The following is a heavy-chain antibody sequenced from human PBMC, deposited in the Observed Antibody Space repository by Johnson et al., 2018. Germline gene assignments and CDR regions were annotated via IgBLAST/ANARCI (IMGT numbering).Heavy chain of an antibody. V-gene: IGHV3-48*01. CDR3: AGDRGYAFDI. J-gene: IGHJ3*02. D-gene: IGHD3-10*01. Sequence: QLVESGGGLVQPGGSLRLSCAASGFTLSSPGMNWVRQAPGKGLEWISYISRSTTFIFYADSVKGRFTISRDEAENSLFLQMNSLRAEDTAVYYCAGDRGYAFDIWGQGTMVTVSS. CDR2: ISRSTTFI. CDR1: GFTLSSPG.